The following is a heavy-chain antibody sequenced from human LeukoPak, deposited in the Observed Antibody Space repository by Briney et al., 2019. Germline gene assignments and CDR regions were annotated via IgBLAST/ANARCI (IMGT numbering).Heavy chain of an antibody. V-gene: IGHV3-48*03. J-gene: IGHJ4*02. CDR1: GFTFSSYE. CDR2: VSSSGSTI. CDR3: ARAREAQWLVDY. D-gene: IGHD6-19*01. Sequence: PGGSLRLSCAASGFTFSSYEMNWVRQAPGKGLEWVSYVSSSGSTIYYADSVKGRFTISRDNAKNSVYLQMNSLSAEDTGVYYCARAREAQWLVDYWGQGTLVTVSS.